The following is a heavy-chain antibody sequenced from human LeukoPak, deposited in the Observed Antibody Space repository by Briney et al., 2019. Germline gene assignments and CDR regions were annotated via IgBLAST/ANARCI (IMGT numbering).Heavy chain of an antibody. V-gene: IGHV1-2*02. CDR2: INPNSGNA. CDR1: GYTFTGYY. J-gene: IGHJ4*02. D-gene: IGHD3-10*01. Sequence: ASVKVSCKASGYTFTGYYMHWVRQAPGQGLEWMGWINPNSGNANYAQKFQERVTITRDMSTSTAYMELSSLRSEDTAVYYCAAEGEGFGHFDYWGQGTLVTVSS. CDR3: AAEGEGFGHFDY.